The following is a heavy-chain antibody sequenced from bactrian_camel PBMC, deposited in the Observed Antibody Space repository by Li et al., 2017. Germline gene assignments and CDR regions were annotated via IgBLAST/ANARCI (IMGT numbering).Heavy chain of an antibody. CDR2: DAGDGSI. J-gene: IGHJ4*01. D-gene: IGHD1*01. CDR1: GYILPTCK. CDR3: AADCPPVVGWDREEY. V-gene: IGHV3S53*01. Sequence: HVQLVESGGGSVQAGGSLKLTCSASGYILPTCKMGWYRQAPGKERELVAMDAGDGSISYGNSVKGRFTLSRDNAKDTVNLQMDKLMIVDTATYRCAADCPPVVGWDREEYWGQGTQVTV.